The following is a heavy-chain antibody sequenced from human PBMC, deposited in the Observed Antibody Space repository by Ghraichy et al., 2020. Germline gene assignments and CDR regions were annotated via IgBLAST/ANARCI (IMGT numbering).Heavy chain of an antibody. CDR1: GGSFSGYY. CDR2: INHSGST. CDR3: ARGPNGYCSSTSCYFGRDV. D-gene: IGHD2-2*01. Sequence: SETLSLTCAVYGGSFSGYYWSWIRQPPGKGLEWIGEINHSGSTNYNPSLKSRVTISVDTSKNQFSLKLSSVTAADTAVYYCARGPNGYCSSTSCYFGRDVWGQGTTVTVSS. V-gene: IGHV4-34*01. J-gene: IGHJ6*02.